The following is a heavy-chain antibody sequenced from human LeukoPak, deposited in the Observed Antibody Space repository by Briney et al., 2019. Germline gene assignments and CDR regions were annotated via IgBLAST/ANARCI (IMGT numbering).Heavy chain of an antibody. D-gene: IGHD2/OR15-2a*01. CDR3: VSFYETY. J-gene: IGHJ4*02. CDR2: INSDGSWT. V-gene: IGHV3-74*01. CDR1: EFTFSSYS. Sequence: GGSLRLSCAASEFTFSSYSMNWVRQAPGKGLVWVSHINSDGSWTSYADSVKGRFTISKDNAKNTVYLQMNNLRAEDTAVYYCVSFYETYWGRGTLVTVSS.